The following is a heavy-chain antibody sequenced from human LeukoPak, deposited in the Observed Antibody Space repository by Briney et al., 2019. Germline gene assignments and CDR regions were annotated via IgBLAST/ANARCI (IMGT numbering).Heavy chain of an antibody. CDR3: ARSSPYGDYLFDY. CDR2: MIPIFGTA. CDR1: GGTFSSYA. J-gene: IGHJ4*02. D-gene: IGHD4-17*01. V-gene: IGHV1-69*05. Sequence: SVKVSCKASGGTFSSYAISWVRQAPGQGLEWMGRMIPIFGTANYAQKFQGRVTITTDESTSTAYMELSSLRSEDTAVYYCARSSPYGDYLFDYWGQGTLVTVSS.